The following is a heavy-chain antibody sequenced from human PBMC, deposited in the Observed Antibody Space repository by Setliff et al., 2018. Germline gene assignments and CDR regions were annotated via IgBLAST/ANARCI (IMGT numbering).Heavy chain of an antibody. CDR1: GGSISSYY. V-gene: IGHV4-59*01. D-gene: IGHD3-22*01. CDR3: AREGEPPYDSSGLDAFDI. CDR2: IYYSGST. J-gene: IGHJ3*02. Sequence: ETLSLTCTVSGGSISSYYWSWIRQPPGKGLEWIGYIYYSGSTNYNPSLKSRVTISVDTSKNQFSLKLSSVTAADTAVNYCAREGEPPYDSSGLDAFDIWGQGTMVTVSS.